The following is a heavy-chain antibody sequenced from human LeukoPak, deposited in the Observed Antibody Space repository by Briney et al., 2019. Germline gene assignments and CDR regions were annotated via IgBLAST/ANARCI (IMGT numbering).Heavy chain of an antibody. CDR2: IYYTGST. Sequence: SETLSPTCTVSGGSLSSGDSYWSWIRQPPGKGLEWIGYIYYTGSTYYNPSLKSRVAISVDTSKNQFSLKLSSVTAADTAVYYCARGLYDYVSWGQGTLVTVSS. V-gene: IGHV4-30-4*01. CDR1: GGSLSSGDSY. D-gene: IGHD3-16*01. CDR3: ARGLYDYVS. J-gene: IGHJ5*02.